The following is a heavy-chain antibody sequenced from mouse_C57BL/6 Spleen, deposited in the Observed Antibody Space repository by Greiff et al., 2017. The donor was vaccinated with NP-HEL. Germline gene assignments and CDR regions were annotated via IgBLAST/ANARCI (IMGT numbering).Heavy chain of an antibody. CDR2: IRNKANGYTT. D-gene: IGHD1-1*01. V-gene: IGHV7-3*01. J-gene: IGHJ4*01. CDR3: ARSLITTNAMDY. CDR1: GFTFTDYY. Sequence: EVMLVESGGGLVQPGGSLSLSCAASGFTFTDYYMSWVRQPPGKALEWLGFIRNKANGYTTEYSASVKGRFTISRDNSQSILYLQMNALRAEDSATYYCARSLITTNAMDYWGQGTSVTVSS.